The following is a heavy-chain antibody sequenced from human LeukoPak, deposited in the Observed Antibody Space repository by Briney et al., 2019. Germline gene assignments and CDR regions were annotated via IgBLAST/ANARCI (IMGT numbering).Heavy chain of an antibody. J-gene: IGHJ4*02. CDR2: ISWNSGSI. CDR1: GFTFDDYA. Sequence: GGSLRLSCAASGFTFDDYAMHWVRQAPGKGLEWVSCISWNSGSIGYADSVKGRFTISRDNAKNSLYLQMNSLRAEDTALYYCAKDRGNIAAAGTELDYWGQGTLVTVSS. V-gene: IGHV3-9*01. D-gene: IGHD6-13*01. CDR3: AKDRGNIAAAGTELDY.